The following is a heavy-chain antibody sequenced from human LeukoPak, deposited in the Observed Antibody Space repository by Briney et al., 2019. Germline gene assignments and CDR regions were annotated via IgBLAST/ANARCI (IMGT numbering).Heavy chain of an antibody. J-gene: IGHJ4*02. V-gene: IGHV3-23*01. CDR2: ISDSGSA. D-gene: IGHD1-26*01. CDR1: GFTFSIYS. Sequence: GGSLRLPCAASGFTFSIYSMTWVRQAPGKGLEWVSSISDSGSAYYADSVKGRFTFSRDNSKNTLFLQMNSLRAEDTAIYYCARRIMGAIGFLDYWGQGTLVPVSS. CDR3: ARRIMGAIGFLDY.